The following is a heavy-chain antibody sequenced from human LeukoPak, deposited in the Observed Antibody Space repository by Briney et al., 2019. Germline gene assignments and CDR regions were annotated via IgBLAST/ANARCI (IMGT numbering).Heavy chain of an antibody. V-gene: IGHV4-39*07. Sequence: SETLSLTCTVSGGSISTYTYYWGWIRQPPGKGLEWIGSVYYSGGTFYNPSLKSRVTISVDTSKNQFSLKLSSVTAADTAVYYCARDPTSDRDYYDSSGYYSGGYFDYWGQGTLVTVSS. CDR2: VYYSGGT. D-gene: IGHD3-22*01. J-gene: IGHJ4*02. CDR3: ARDPTSDRDYYDSSGYYSGGYFDY. CDR1: GGSISTYTYY.